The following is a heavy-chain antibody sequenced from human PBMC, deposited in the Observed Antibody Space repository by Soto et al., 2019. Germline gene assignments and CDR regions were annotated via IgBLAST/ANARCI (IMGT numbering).Heavy chain of an antibody. V-gene: IGHV4-30-4*02. CDR2: FYSSGSI. CDR3: ARMYSSGSGWFHP. J-gene: IGHJ5*02. D-gene: IGHD3-22*01. CDR1: GYSITAGGYY. Sequence: PSDTLSLTCSVSGYSITAGGYYWSWIRQHPGKGLEWIGSFYSSGSIIYNPSLKSRVSISGDTSRNQFSMTLTSVTAADTALYYCARMYSSGSGWFHPWGQGTLVTVSS.